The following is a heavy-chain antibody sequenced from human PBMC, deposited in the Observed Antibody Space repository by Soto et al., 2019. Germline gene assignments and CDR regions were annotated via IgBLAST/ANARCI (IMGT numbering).Heavy chain of an antibody. CDR1: GFSLSNGRGG. D-gene: IGHD3-10*01. Sequence: SGPTLVNPTEALTLTCTVSGFSLSNGRGGVSWIRQPPGKALEWLAHIFSNDEKSYSASVGSRLTISKDTSKSQVVLIMTNMDPVDTATYYCARNPNDSKGHHYFSGLDVWGQGTTVTVSS. J-gene: IGHJ6*02. V-gene: IGHV2-26*01. CDR3: ARNPNDSKGHHYFSGLDV. CDR2: IFSNDEK.